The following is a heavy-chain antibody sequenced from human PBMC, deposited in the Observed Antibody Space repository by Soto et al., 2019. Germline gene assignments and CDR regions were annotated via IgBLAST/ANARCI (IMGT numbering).Heavy chain of an antibody. CDR3: ARHLRFMTTVTRGTYYYYYMDV. Sequence: EVQLVQSGAEVKKPGESLKISCKGSGYSFTSYWIGWVRQMPGKGLEWMGIIYPGDSDTRYSPSFQGQVTISADKSISTAYLQWSSLKASDTAMYYCARHLRFMTTVTRGTYYYYYMDVWGKGTTVTVSS. CDR1: GYSFTSYW. CDR2: IYPGDSDT. D-gene: IGHD4-4*01. J-gene: IGHJ6*03. V-gene: IGHV5-51*01.